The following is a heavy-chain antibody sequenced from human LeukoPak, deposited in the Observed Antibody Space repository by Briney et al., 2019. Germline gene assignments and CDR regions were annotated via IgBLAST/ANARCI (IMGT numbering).Heavy chain of an antibody. Sequence: SETLSLTCTVSGGSISSSSYYWGWIRQPPGKGLEWIGSIYYSGSTYYNPSLKSRVTISVDTSKNQFSLKLSSVTTADTAVYYCARACLIRFLERFPRGAWFDPWGQGTLVTVSS. CDR3: ARACLIRFLERFPRGAWFDP. J-gene: IGHJ5*02. CDR2: IYYSGST. CDR1: GGSISSSSYY. D-gene: IGHD3-3*01. V-gene: IGHV4-39*07.